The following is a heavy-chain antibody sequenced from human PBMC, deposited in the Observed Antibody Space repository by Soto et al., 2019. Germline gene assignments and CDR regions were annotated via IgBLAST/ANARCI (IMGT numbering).Heavy chain of an antibody. CDR2: MNPNSGNT. CDR3: AIERKEAVAGTLYSGWFDP. J-gene: IGHJ5*02. Sequence: QVQLVQSGAEVKKPGASVKVSCKASGYTFTSYDINWVRQATGQGLEWMGWMNPNSGNTGYAQKFQGRVTMTRNNSRSTAYMELSSLRSEDTAVYYCAIERKEAVAGTLYSGWFDPWGQGTLVTVSS. CDR1: GYTFTSYD. V-gene: IGHV1-8*01. D-gene: IGHD6-19*01.